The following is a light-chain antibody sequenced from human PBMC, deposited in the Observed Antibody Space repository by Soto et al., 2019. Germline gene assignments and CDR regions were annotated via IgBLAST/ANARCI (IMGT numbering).Light chain of an antibody. Sequence: QSALTQPASVSGSPGQSITISCTGTSSDVGGYNYVSWYQQHPDKAPKLMIYEVSNRPSGVSNRFSGSKSGNTASLTISGLQAEDEADYYCQSYDSDFVIFGGGTKVTVL. CDR3: QSYDSDFVI. J-gene: IGLJ2*01. CDR2: EVS. CDR1: SSDVGGYNY. V-gene: IGLV2-14*01.